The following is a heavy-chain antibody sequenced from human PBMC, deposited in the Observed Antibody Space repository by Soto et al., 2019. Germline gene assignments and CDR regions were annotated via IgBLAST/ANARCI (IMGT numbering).Heavy chain of an antibody. CDR2: ISAYNGNT. CDR3: ARDQGHCSSTSCYGRSVDY. CDR1: GYTFTSYG. Sequence: QVPLVQSGAEVKKPGASVKVSCKASGYTFTSYGISWVRQAPGQGLEWMGWISAYNGNTNYAQKLQGRVTMTTDTSTSTAYMELRSLRSDDTAVYYCARDQGHCSSTSCYGRSVDYWGQGTLVTVSS. V-gene: IGHV1-18*01. D-gene: IGHD2-2*01. J-gene: IGHJ4*02.